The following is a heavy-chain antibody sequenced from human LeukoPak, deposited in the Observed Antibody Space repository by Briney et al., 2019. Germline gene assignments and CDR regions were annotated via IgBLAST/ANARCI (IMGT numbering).Heavy chain of an antibody. CDR2: INAGNAKT. V-gene: IGHV1-3*01. D-gene: IGHD6-19*01. J-gene: IGHJ5*02. Sequence: GASVKVSCKASGYTFTSYTMHWVRQAPGQRLEWMGWINAGNAKTRYSQKFQGRVTITRDTPASTAYMELSSLRSEDTAVYYCARVSGWYGDNWFDPWGQGTLVTVSS. CDR1: GYTFTSYT. CDR3: ARVSGWYGDNWFDP.